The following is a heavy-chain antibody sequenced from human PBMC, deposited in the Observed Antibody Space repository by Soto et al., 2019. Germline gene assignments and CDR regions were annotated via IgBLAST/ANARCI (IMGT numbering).Heavy chain of an antibody. CDR2: ISSSSTTI. V-gene: IGHV3-48*01. CDR3: ARGANWNGGNSEY. J-gene: IGHJ4*02. Sequence: GGSLRLSCAASGFTFSSYSMNWVRRAPGKGLEWVSYISSSSTTIYHADSVKGRFTISRDNAKNSLYLQMNSLRAEDTAVYYSARGANWNGGNSEYWGQGTLVTVSS. D-gene: IGHD1-20*01. CDR1: GFTFSSYS.